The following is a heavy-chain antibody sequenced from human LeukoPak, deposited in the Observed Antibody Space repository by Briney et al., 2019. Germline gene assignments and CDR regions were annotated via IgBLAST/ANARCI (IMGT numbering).Heavy chain of an antibody. J-gene: IGHJ6*02. V-gene: IGHV4-39*07. CDR3: ARVLGRFQEAMDV. D-gene: IGHD1-26*01. Sequence: PSETLSLTCVVSGDSIITNDFFWGWVRQPPGKALEWLGSTYQISPLKSRVTIVVDTSRNEFSLRLTSVTAADTAVYFCARVLGRFQEAMDVWGQGTTVTVSS. CDR2: T. CDR1: GDSIITNDFF.